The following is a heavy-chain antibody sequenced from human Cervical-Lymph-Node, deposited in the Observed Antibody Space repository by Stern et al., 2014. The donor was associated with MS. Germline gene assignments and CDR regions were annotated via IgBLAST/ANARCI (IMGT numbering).Heavy chain of an antibody. CDR1: GFTFSNYW. Sequence: EVHLVESGGGLVQPGESLRLSCAVSGFTFSNYWMTWVRQAPGKGLEWVASIKTDGSEKSYVVSVKGRFTISRDNAKNSLYLQMNSLRAEDTAVYYCARAVRELGTWGQGTLVTVSS. J-gene: IGHJ5*02. CDR2: IKTDGSEK. D-gene: IGHD1-7*01. CDR3: ARAVRELGT. V-gene: IGHV3-7*01.